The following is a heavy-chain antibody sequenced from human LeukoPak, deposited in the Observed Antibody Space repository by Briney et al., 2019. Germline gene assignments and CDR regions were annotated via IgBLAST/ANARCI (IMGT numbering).Heavy chain of an antibody. Sequence: SETLSLTCTVSGVSISSYYWSWLRQPPGKGLEWIGYIYYSGSTNYNPSLKSRVTISVDTSENQFSLKLSSVTAADTAVYYCVRGHQYYYYYGMDVWGQGTTVTVSS. V-gene: IGHV4-59*12. CDR2: IYYSGST. CDR1: GVSISSYY. CDR3: VRGHQYYYYYGMDV. J-gene: IGHJ6*02.